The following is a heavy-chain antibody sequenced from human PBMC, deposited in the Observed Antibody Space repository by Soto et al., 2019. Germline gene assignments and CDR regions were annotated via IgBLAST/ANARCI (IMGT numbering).Heavy chain of an antibody. Sequence: SETLSLTCTVSGGSISSYYWSWIRQPPGKGLEWIGYIYYSGSTNYNPSLKSRVTISVDTSKNQFSLKLSSVTAADTAVYYCARELSGIEKGAFDIWGHGTMVTVSS. CDR2: IYYSGST. V-gene: IGHV4-59*01. D-gene: IGHD2-21*01. CDR3: ARELSGIEKGAFDI. J-gene: IGHJ3*02. CDR1: GGSISSYY.